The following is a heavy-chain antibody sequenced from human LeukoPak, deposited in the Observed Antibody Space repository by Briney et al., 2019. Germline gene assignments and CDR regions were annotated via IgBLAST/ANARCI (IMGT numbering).Heavy chain of an antibody. CDR2: IYYSGST. D-gene: IGHD5-18*01. CDR3: AREAMYSYGNNFDY. V-gene: IGHV4-61*01. Sequence: SETLSLTCTVSGGSVSSVSYYWSWIRQPPGKGLEWIVYIYYSGSTNYNPSLKSRVTISVDTSKNQFSLKLSSVTAADTAVYHCAREAMYSYGNNFDYWGQGTLVTVSS. CDR1: GGSVSSVSYY. J-gene: IGHJ4*02.